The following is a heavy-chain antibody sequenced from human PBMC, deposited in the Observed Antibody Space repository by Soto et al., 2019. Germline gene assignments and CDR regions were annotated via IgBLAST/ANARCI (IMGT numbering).Heavy chain of an antibody. Sequence: QVQLVQSGAEVKKPGASVKVSCKASGYNFIDYDINWMRQSTGQGLEWMGWMTPNSGNTGYAQKFQGRVTLTRDTSIGTAYMELSSLKTEDTAVYYWSRNPYGSGLFDPWGQGTLVTVSS. CDR2: MTPNSGNT. CDR1: GYNFIDYD. D-gene: IGHD6-19*01. V-gene: IGHV1-8*01. CDR3: SRNPYGSGLFDP. J-gene: IGHJ5*02.